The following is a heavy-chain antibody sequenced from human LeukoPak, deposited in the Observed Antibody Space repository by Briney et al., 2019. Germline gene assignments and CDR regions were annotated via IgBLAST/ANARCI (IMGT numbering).Heavy chain of an antibody. D-gene: IGHD6-13*01. J-gene: IGHJ3*02. CDR3: ARVSSSWPRGHGAFDI. CDR1: GGSISSYY. CDR2: IYTSGST. V-gene: IGHV4-4*07. Sequence: PSETLSLTCTVSGGSISSYYWSWIRQPAGKGLEWIGRIYTSGSTNYNPSLKSRVTMSVDTSKNQFSLKLSSVTAADTAVNYCARVSSSWPRGHGAFDIWGQGTMVTVSS.